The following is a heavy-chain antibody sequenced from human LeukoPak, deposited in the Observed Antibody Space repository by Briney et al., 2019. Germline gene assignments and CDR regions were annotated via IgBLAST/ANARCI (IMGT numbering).Heavy chain of an antibody. D-gene: IGHD6-13*01. J-gene: IGHJ4*02. CDR1: SGSISSYY. CDR3: ARATIAAAGPFDY. V-gene: IGHV4-59*08. Sequence: SETLSLICTVSSGSISSYYWTWMRQPPGKGLEWIGFIYYSGSTSYNPSLKSRVTISVDTSRNQFSLKLTSVTAADTAVYYCARATIAAAGPFDYWGQGALVTVSS. CDR2: IYYSGST.